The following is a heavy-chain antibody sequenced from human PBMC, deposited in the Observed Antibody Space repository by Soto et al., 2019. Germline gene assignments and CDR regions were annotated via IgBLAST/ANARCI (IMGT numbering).Heavy chain of an antibody. D-gene: IGHD3-3*01. J-gene: IGHJ6*02. CDR2: ISGSGGST. V-gene: IGHV3-23*01. CDR1: GFTFSSYA. CDR3: AKDGGSITIFGVVRSQYGMDV. Sequence: GGSLRLSCAASGFTFSSYAMSWVRQAPGKGLEWVSAISGSGGSTYYADSVKGRFTISRDNSKNTLYLQMNSLRAEDTAVYYCAKDGGSITIFGVVRSQYGMDVWGQGTTVTVSS.